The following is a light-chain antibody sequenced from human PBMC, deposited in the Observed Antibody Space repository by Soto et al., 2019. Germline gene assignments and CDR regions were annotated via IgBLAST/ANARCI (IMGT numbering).Light chain of an antibody. CDR1: SSNIGSNT. J-gene: IGLJ2*01. CDR3: AAWDDSLNGWGV. CDR2: SNN. Sequence: QSVLTQPPSASGTPGQRVTISCSGSSSNIGSNTVNWYQQLPGTAPKLLIYSNNQRPSGVPDRVSGSKSDTSASLAISGLQSEDEADYYCAAWDDSLNGWGVFGGGTKLTVL. V-gene: IGLV1-44*01.